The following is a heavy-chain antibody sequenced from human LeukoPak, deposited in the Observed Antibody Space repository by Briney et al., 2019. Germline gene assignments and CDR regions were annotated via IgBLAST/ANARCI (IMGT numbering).Heavy chain of an antibody. D-gene: IGHD5-18*01. J-gene: IGHJ4*02. CDR2: ISSSSSYI. CDR3: ARAAGGYNYGPFDY. CDR1: GFTFSSYS. V-gene: IGHV3-21*01. Sequence: GGSLRLSCAASGFTFSSYSMNWVRQAPGKGLEWVSSISSSSSYIYYADSVKGRFTISRDNANNSLYLQMHSLRAEDTAVYYCARAAGGYNYGPFDYWGQGTLVTVSS.